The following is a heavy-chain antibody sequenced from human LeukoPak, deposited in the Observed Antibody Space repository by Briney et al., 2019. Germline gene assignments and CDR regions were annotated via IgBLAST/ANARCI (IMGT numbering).Heavy chain of an antibody. J-gene: IGHJ4*02. CDR3: ARDLGSYYTYFDY. CDR1: GFTFSSYA. CDR2: ISYDGSNK. Sequence: GGSLRLSCAASGFTFSSYAMHWVRQPPGKGLEWVAVISYDGSNKYYTPSVKGRFTISRDKSKNALYLQMNSLRAEDTAVYYCARDLGSYYTYFDYWGQGTLVTVSS. V-gene: IGHV3-30-3*01. D-gene: IGHD1-26*01.